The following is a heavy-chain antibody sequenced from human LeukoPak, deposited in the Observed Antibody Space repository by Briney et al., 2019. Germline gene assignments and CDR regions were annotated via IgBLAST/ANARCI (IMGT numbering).Heavy chain of an antibody. J-gene: IGHJ3*01. D-gene: IGHD1-26*01. Sequence: SETLSLTCTVSGVSNNSGDYFWRWLRQPPGKSVEWIRYIYYSGSTYYNPSLKSRVTISVDTYKNQFSLKLSSVTAADTAVYYCARDAPVGATSWGEGTMVTVSS. CDR1: GVSNNSGDYF. CDR3: ARDAPVGATS. V-gene: IGHV4-30-4*08. CDR2: IYYSGST.